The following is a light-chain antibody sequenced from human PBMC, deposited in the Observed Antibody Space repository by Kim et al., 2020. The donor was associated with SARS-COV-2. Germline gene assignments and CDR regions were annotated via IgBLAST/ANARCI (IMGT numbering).Light chain of an antibody. V-gene: IGLV3-25*03. CDR2: QDN. CDR3: QASDSSTPYV. CDR1: TLPEKQ. J-gene: IGLJ1*01. Sequence: SYELTQPPSLSVSPGQTASITCSGDTLPEKQTYWYQQKSGQSPLVVIYQDNQRPSGIPGRFSGSSSGTTATLTISGAQAVDDADYYCQASDSSTPYVVGT.